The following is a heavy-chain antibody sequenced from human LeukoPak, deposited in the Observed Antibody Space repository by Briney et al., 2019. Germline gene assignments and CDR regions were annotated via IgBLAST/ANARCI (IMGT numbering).Heavy chain of an antibody. V-gene: IGHV3-33*01. D-gene: IGHD4-23*01. CDR1: GFTFSIYG. J-gene: IGHJ4*02. CDR3: ARDLDYGGRSNFDH. CDR2: IWNDGSNK. Sequence: PGRSLRLSCAASGFTFSIYGMHWVRQAPGKGLEWVAVIWNDGSNKYYADSVKGRFTISRDNAKNTLYLQMNSLRAEDTAVYYCARDLDYGGRSNFDHWGQGTLVTVSS.